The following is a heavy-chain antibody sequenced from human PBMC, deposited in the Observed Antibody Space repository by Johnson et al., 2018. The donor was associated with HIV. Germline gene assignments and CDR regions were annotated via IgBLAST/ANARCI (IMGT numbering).Heavy chain of an antibody. CDR1: GFTFSDYY. CDR3: ARGEYSSGWSNTFDI. Sequence: QVQLVESGGGVVRPGGSLRLSCAASGFTFSDYYMSWIRQAPGKGLEWVSYISSSGSTIYYADSVKGRFTISRDNSKNTLYLQMNSLGVEDTAVYYCARGEYSSGWSNTFDIWGQGTMVTVSS. CDR2: ISSSGSTI. J-gene: IGHJ3*02. V-gene: IGHV3-11*04. D-gene: IGHD6-19*01.